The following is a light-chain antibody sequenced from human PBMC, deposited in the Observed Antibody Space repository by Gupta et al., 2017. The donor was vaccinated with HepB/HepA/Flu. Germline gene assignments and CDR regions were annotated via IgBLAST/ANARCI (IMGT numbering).Light chain of an antibody. CDR2: EVT. J-gene: IGLJ2*01. Sequence: QSALTQPASVSGSPGQSITISCTGTSSDIGTYDLVSWYQQHPGKAPKLMIYEVTKRPSGVSNRFSGSKSGTRASLTISGLQAEDEADYYCCAYAGIVSMVVFGGGTKLTVL. V-gene: IGLV2-23*02. CDR1: SSDIGTYDL. CDR3: CAYAGIVSMVV.